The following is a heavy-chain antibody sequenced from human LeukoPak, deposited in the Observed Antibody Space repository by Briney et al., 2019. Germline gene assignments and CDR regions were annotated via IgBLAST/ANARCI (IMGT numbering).Heavy chain of an antibody. CDR1: GGTFSSYA. CDR2: IIPILGIA. V-gene: IGHV1-69*04. CDR3: ARGALRFTGSVGDP. Sequence: ASVKVSCKASGGTFSSYAISWVRQAPGQGLEWMGRIIPILGIANYAQKFQGRVTMTRNTSISTAYMELSSLRSEDTAVYYCARGALRFTGSVGDPWGQGTLVTVSS. J-gene: IGHJ5*02. D-gene: IGHD3-10*01.